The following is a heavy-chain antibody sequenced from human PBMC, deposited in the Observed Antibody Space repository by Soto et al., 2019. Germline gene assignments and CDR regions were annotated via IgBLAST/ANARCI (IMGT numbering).Heavy chain of an antibody. CDR3: ARDWFYYDRSGYRHLGY. CDR1: GYTFSSYG. CDR2: ISAYNGNT. V-gene: IGHV1-18*01. Sequence: ASVKVSCKASGYTFSSYGISWVRQPPGQGLEWMGWISAYNGNTNSAQKLQGRVTMTTDTSTSTAYMELRSLRSDDTAVYYCARDWFYYDRSGYRHLGYWGQGTLVTVSS. J-gene: IGHJ4*02. D-gene: IGHD3-22*01.